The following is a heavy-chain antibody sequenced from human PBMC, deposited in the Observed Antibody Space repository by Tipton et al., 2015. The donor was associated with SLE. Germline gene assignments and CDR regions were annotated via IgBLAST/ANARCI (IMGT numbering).Heavy chain of an antibody. CDR1: GYTFIGYY. V-gene: IGHV1-2*02. CDR2: INPDSGGT. D-gene: IGHD6-19*01. Sequence: QVQLVQSGAEVKKPGASVKVSCEASGYTFIGYYMHWVRQAPGQGLEWVGWINPDSGGTDYAQKFQGRVTMTRDTSIRTAYMELRRLRADDTAVYYCARVGAVAGSANHYWGQGTLVTVSS. CDR3: ARVGAVAGSANHY. J-gene: IGHJ4*02.